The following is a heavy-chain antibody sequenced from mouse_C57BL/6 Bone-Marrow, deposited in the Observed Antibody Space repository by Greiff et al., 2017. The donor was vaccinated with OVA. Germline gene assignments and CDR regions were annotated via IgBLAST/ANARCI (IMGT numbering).Heavy chain of an antibody. J-gene: IGHJ3*01. Sequence: EVQGVESGGGLVKPGGSLKLSCAASGFTFSSYAMSWVRQTPEKRLEWVATISDGGSYTYYPDNVKGRFTISRDNAKNNLYLQMSHLKSEDTAMYYCARDLIFFPGFAYWGQGTLVTVSA. V-gene: IGHV5-4*01. CDR1: GFTFSSYA. CDR2: ISDGGSYT. CDR3: ARDLIFFPGFAY.